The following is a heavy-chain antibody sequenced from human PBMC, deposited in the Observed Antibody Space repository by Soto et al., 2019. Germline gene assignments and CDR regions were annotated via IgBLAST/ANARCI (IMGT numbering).Heavy chain of an antibody. CDR2: FYYSGST. CDR1: GGSISNTDYY. D-gene: IGHD6-13*01. CDR3: AGAHYSSTGYYGMDV. J-gene: IGHJ6*02. V-gene: IGHV4-30-4*01. Sequence: QVQLQESGPGLVKPSQTLSLTCTVSGGSISNTDYYWSWIRQPPGKGLEWIGYFYYSGSTYYRPYLLSLITISEDTSKNQFSLKLNSVTAADTAVYYCAGAHYSSTGYYGMDVWGQGTTVTVSS.